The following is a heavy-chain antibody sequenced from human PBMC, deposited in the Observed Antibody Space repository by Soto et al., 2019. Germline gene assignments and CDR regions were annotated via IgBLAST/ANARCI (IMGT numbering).Heavy chain of an antibody. V-gene: IGHV1-18*01. D-gene: IGHD6-13*01. J-gene: IGHJ4*02. CDR3: ARVSYSTPSEDIDY. CDR2: ISAYNGNT. CDR1: GYTFTSYG. Sequence: ASVKVSCKASGYTFTSYGISWVRQAPGQGLEWMGWISAYNGNTNYAQKLQGRVTMTTDTSTSTAYMELRSLRSDDTAVYYCARVSYSTPSEDIDYWGQGTLVTVSS.